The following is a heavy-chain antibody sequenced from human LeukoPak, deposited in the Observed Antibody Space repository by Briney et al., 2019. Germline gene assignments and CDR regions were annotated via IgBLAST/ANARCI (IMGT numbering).Heavy chain of an antibody. J-gene: IGHJ5*02. CDR3: ARVSVVAAAAWFDP. CDR2: INPNSGGT. V-gene: IGHV1-2*02. CDR1: GYTFTGYY. Sequence: ASVKVSFKASGYTFTGYYMHWVRQAPGQGLEWMGWINPNSGGTNYAQKFQGRVTMTRDTSISTAYMELSRLRSDDKAVYYCARVSVVAAAAWFDPWGQGTLVTVSS. D-gene: IGHD6-13*01.